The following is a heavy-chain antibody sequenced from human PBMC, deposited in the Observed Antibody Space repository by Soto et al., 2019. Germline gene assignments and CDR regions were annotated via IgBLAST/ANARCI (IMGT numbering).Heavy chain of an antibody. Sequence: ASVKVSCKASGYTFTSYAMHWVRQAPGQRLEWMGRINAGNGNTKYSQKFQGRVTITRDTSASTAYMELSSLRSEDTAVYYCARGLGVVAAITDYYYYMDVWGKGTTVTVSS. CDR2: INAGNGNT. CDR3: ARGLGVVAAITDYYYYMDV. D-gene: IGHD2-15*01. V-gene: IGHV1-3*01. CDR1: GYTFTSYA. J-gene: IGHJ6*03.